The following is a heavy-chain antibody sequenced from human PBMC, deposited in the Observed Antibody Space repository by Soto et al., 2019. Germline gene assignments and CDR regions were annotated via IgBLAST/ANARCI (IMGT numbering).Heavy chain of an antibody. Sequence: QMQLVQSGPEVKKPGTSVKVSCKASGFTFTSSAMQWVRQARGQRLEWIGWIVVVSGNTNYAQKYQDRVPPTRDLSTSTAYMELSSLTSEDTAVYYCAFLDYGIDVWGQGTTVTVSS. CDR3: AFLDYGIDV. CDR2: IVVVSGNT. CDR1: GFTFTSSA. V-gene: IGHV1-58*02. J-gene: IGHJ6*02.